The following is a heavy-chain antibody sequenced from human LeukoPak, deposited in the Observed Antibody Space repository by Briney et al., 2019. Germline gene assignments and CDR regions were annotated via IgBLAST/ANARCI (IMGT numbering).Heavy chain of an antibody. CDR3: VRGKEDRYYYGSGIYR. Sequence: GGSLRLSCAASGFTFSSYAMSWVRQAPGMRLEWVSGISASGADTYYADSVKGRFTISRDNSKNTLYLQMNSLRAEDTAVYYCVRGKEDRYYYGSGIYRWGQGTLVTVSS. V-gene: IGHV3-23*01. CDR2: ISASGADT. J-gene: IGHJ4*02. CDR1: GFTFSSYA. D-gene: IGHD3-10*01.